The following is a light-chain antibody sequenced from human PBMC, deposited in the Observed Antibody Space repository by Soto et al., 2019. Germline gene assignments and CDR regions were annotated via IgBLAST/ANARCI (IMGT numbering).Light chain of an antibody. J-gene: IGKJ3*01. CDR1: QSISSY. Sequence: DIQMPQSPSSLSASVGDRVTITCRASQSISSYLNWYQQKQGKAPKLLIYAASSFQSGVPSRFSGSGSGTDFTLTISSLQPEDFATYYCQQSYSTPFTFGPGTKVDIK. CDR2: AAS. V-gene: IGKV1-39*01. CDR3: QQSYSTPFT.